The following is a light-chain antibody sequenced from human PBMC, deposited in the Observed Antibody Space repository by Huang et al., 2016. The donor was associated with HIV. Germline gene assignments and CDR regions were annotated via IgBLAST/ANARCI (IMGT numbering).Light chain of an antibody. Sequence: ELVLTQSPDTLSLSPGDRATLSFRASQFVDTYLSLYQQKTGQPPSLLIYGASNRACGVPVRFIGGGSGTDFTLTISSLEPEDFAVYYCQQRSNWPPITFGQGTRLDIK. CDR1: QFVDTY. CDR2: GAS. J-gene: IGKJ5*01. CDR3: QQRSNWPPIT. V-gene: IGKV3-11*01.